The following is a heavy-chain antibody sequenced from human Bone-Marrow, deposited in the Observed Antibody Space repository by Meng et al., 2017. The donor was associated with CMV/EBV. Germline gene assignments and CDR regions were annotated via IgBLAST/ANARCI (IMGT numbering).Heavy chain of an antibody. CDR2: IKQDGSEK. Sequence: GESLKISWAASGFTFSSYWMSWVRQAPGKGLEWVANIKQDGSEKYYVDSVKGRFTISRDNAKNSLYLQMNSLRAEDTAVYYCARGLRMDVWGQGTTVTVSS. J-gene: IGHJ6*02. CDR1: GFTFSSYW. V-gene: IGHV3-7*01. CDR3: ARGLRMDV.